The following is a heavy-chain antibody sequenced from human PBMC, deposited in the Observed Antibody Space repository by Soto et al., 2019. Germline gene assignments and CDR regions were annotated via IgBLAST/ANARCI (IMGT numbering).Heavy chain of an antibody. J-gene: IGHJ4*02. Sequence: SETLSLTCTASGDSISTFYWSWIRQPPGKGLEWIGYIHYSGSTNYNPSLKSQVIISVDTSKNQFSLNLSSVTAAATAVSFCARVRSNLFDYWGQGTLVTFSS. CDR2: IHYSGST. D-gene: IGHD3-3*01. CDR1: GDSISTFY. V-gene: IGHV4-59*01. CDR3: ARVRSNLFDY.